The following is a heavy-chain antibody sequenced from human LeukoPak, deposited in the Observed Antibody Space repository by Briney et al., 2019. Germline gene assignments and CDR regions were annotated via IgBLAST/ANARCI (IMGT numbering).Heavy chain of an antibody. Sequence: ASVTVSCKASGYTFTGYYMHWVRQAPGHGLEWMGWINPNSGGTNYAQKFQGRVTMTRDTSISTAYMELSRLRSDDTAVYYCARDFKYSGSYPDFDYCGQGTLVTVSS. CDR3: ARDFKYSGSYPDFDY. V-gene: IGHV1-2*02. CDR1: GYTFTGYY. J-gene: IGHJ4*02. D-gene: IGHD1-26*01. CDR2: INPNSGGT.